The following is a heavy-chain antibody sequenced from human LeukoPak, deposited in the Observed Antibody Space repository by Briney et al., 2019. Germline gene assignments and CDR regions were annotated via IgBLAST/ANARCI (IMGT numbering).Heavy chain of an antibody. CDR3: ARESYDSSGYYPRDFDS. CDR1: GFTFSSYD. J-gene: IGHJ4*02. CDR2: VSAGSRYM. V-gene: IGHV3-21*01. D-gene: IGHD3-22*01. Sequence: GGSLRLACAASGFTFSSYDMNWVRQAPGKGLEWVSSVSAGSRYMYFADSVKGRFTIFRDDAYNSLYLQMDSLRAEGTAVYYCARESYDSSGYYPRDFDSWGQGTLVSVSS.